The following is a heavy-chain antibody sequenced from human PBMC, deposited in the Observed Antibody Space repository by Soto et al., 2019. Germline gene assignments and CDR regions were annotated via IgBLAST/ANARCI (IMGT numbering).Heavy chain of an antibody. CDR3: AHPRGYGVFDAVDI. CDR1: GFIFSTYA. CDR2: ISNTGGST. Sequence: VGSLRLSCAASGFIFSTYAMNWVRQAPGKGLECVSAISNTGGSTFYAESVRGRFTISRDNSINTLYLQMTSLRTEDTAVYYCAHPRGYGVFDAVDIWGQGTMVTVSS. J-gene: IGHJ3*02. D-gene: IGHD4-17*01. V-gene: IGHV3-23*01.